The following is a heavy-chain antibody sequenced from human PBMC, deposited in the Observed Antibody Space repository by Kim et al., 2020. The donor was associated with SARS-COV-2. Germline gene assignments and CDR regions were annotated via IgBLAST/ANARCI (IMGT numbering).Heavy chain of an antibody. CDR2: ISSSGSTI. V-gene: IGHV3-11*01. Sequence: GGSLRLSCAASGFTFSDYYMSWIRQAPGKGLEWVSYISSSGSTIYYADSVKGRFTISRDNAKNSLYLQMNSLRAEDTAVYYCARAACSSTSCLDYWGQGTLVTVSS. CDR1: GFTFSDYY. CDR3: ARAACSSTSCLDY. J-gene: IGHJ4*02. D-gene: IGHD2-2*01.